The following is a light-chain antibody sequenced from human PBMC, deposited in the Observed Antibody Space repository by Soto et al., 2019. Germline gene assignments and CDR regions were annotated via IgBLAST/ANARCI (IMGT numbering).Light chain of an antibody. CDR2: EVS. CDR1: SSDVGGSNY. Sequence: QSVLTQPASVSGSPGQSITISCTGTSSDVGGSNYVSWFQQHPGKAPKLKIYEVSNRPSGVSNRFSGSKSGYTASLTISELQAEDEADYYCTSFTSSSTWVFGGGTKLTVL. CDR3: TSFTSSSTWV. V-gene: IGLV2-14*03. J-gene: IGLJ3*02.